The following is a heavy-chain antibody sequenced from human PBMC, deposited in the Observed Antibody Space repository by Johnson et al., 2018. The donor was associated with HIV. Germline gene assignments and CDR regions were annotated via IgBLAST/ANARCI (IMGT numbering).Heavy chain of an antibody. CDR1: GFTFSTYP. CDR2: ISSDGNDK. CDR3: AGLGGLGGFDM. J-gene: IGHJ3*02. V-gene: IGHV3-30*04. D-gene: IGHD3/OR15-3a*01. Sequence: QVQLVESGGGVVQPGRSLRLSCVVSGFTFSTYPMHWVCQAPGKGLEWVAIISSDGNDKYYADSVKGRFTISRDNSNNTLYLQMNIVTREDTAIYYCAGLGGLGGFDMWGQGTVVTVSS.